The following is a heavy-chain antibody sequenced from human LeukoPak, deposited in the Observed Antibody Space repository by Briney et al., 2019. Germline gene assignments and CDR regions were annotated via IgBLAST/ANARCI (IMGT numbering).Heavy chain of an antibody. CDR1: GGSISSGDYY. V-gene: IGHV4-30-4*08. CDR2: IYYSGNT. J-gene: IGHJ5*02. Sequence: PSETLSLTCTVSGGSISSGDYYSSWIRQPPGKGLEWIGYIYYSGNTDYNPSLKSRVTIAVDTSKNQFSLKLSSVAAADTAVYYCARVYSSGKLDWFDPWGQGTLVTVSS. D-gene: IGHD3-22*01. CDR3: ARVYSSGKLDWFDP.